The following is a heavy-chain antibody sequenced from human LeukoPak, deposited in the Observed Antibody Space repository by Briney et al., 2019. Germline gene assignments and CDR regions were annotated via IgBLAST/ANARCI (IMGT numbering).Heavy chain of an antibody. J-gene: IGHJ4*02. CDR2: INHSGYT. CDR3: TRMTAGHDY. D-gene: IGHD2-21*02. V-gene: IGHV4-34*01. Sequence: SETLSLTCSVSGVSFDDYYWSWVRQTPGKGLEWIGEINHSGYTNDSPSLKSRVTLSIDTSRKQFSLNLRSVTVADTGIYYCTRMTAGHDYWGQGTLVTVSS. CDR1: GVSFDDYY.